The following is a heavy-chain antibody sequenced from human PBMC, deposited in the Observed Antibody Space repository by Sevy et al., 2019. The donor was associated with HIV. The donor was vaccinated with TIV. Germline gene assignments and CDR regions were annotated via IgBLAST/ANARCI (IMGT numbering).Heavy chain of an antibody. CDR1: GFTFSSYA. J-gene: IGHJ4*02. V-gene: IGHV3-23*01. Sequence: GGSLRLSCAASGFTFSSYAMSWVRQAPGKGLEWVSAISGSGGSTYYADSVKGRFTISRDNSKNTLYLQMNSLRAEDTAEYYCAKEQKYGRNQNKEGDYWGQGTLVTVSS. CDR3: AKEQKYGRNQNKEGDY. CDR2: ISGSGGST. D-gene: IGHD3-16*01.